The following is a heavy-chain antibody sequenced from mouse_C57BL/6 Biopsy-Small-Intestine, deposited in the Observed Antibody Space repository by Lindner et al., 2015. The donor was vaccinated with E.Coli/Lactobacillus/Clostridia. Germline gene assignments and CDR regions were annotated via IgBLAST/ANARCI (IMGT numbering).Heavy chain of an antibody. CDR1: GYTFTAYA. Sequence: SVKVSCKASGYTFTAYAIHWVRQAPGQSLEWIGWINSGNGNTKYSRSFRGRVSISRGTSANTAYLELTGLSSEDTAVYYCTRDPFKDIVVPSSDNSASYDFWGQGTLVTVSS. CDR3: TRDPFKDIVVPSSDNSASYDF. D-gene: IGHD4-1*02. CDR2: INSGNGNT. V-gene: IGHV1-84*02. J-gene: IGHJ4*01.